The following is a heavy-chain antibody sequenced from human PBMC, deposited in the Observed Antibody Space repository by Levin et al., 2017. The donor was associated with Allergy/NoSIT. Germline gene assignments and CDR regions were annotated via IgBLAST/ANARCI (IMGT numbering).Heavy chain of an antibody. CDR2: IYHSGST. CDR1: GGSISSSNW. J-gene: IGHJ5*02. Sequence: PSETLSLTCAVSGGSISSSNWWSWVRQPPGKGLEWIGEIYHSGSTNYNPSLKSRVTISVDKSKNQFSLKLSSVTAADTAVYYCASRYDFWSGYYTGSWFDPWGQGTLVTVSS. V-gene: IGHV4-4*02. D-gene: IGHD3-3*01. CDR3: ASRYDFWSGYYTGSWFDP.